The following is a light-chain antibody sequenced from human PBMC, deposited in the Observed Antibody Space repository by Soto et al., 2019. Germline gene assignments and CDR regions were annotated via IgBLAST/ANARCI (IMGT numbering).Light chain of an antibody. V-gene: IGKV1-5*03. CDR2: KAS. CDR1: QTISGW. J-gene: IGKJ1*01. CDR3: QQYNSWPWT. Sequence: DIQMTQSPSTLSASVGDRVTITCRASQTISGWLAWYQQRPGKAPKLLIYKASSLESGVPSRFSGSGSGTEFTLTISSLQPDDFATYYRQQYNSWPWTFGQGTKVDIK.